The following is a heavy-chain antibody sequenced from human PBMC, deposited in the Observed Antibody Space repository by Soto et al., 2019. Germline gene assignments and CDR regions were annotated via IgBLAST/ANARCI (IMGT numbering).Heavy chain of an antibody. CDR3: VRRHVSATGIDWFDP. D-gene: IGHD6-13*01. CDR1: GYTFTSYC. J-gene: IGHJ5*02. V-gene: IGHV1-3*01. CDR2: INAANGDT. Sequence: ASVKVSCKASGYTFTSYCMHWVRQAPGQRLECMGWINAANGDTKYSPKFQGRVTITRDTSASTAYMELSSLRSEDTAVYYCVRRHVSATGIDWFDPWGQGTLVTVSS.